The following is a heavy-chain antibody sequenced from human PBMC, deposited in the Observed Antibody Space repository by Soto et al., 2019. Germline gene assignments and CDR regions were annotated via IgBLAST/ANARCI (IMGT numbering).Heavy chain of an antibody. CDR1: GFTFDDYA. J-gene: IGHJ5*02. CDR2: ISWNSGSI. CDR3: AKGSDGEWFGELDDKWGQPNWFDP. V-gene: IGHV3-9*01. Sequence: GGSLRLSCAASGFTFDDYAMHWVRQAPGKGLEWVSGISWNSGSIGYADSVKGRFTISRDNAKNSLYLQMNSLRAEDTALYYCAKGSDGEWFGELDDKWGQPNWFDPWGQGTLVTVSS. D-gene: IGHD3-10*01.